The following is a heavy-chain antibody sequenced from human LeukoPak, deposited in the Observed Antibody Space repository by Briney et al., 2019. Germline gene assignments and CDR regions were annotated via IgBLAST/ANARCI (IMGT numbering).Heavy chain of an antibody. D-gene: IGHD5-24*01. V-gene: IGHV3-30*05. CDR2: ISYDGSNT. CDR1: RSIFTTYG. J-gene: IGHJ2*01. CDR3: ARDPQRWQQLPHYWYLDL. Sequence: GGSLRLSCAASRSIFTTYGIHWARQAPGKGLEWVAVISYDGSNTLYTDSVKGRFIVSRDDSKNTVYLQMNSLRGDDTAVYHCARDPQRWQQLPHYWYLDLWGRGTLVTVSS.